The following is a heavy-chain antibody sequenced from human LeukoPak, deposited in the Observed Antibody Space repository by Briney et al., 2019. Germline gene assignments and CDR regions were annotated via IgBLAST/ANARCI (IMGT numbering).Heavy chain of an antibody. CDR2: IYYSGST. J-gene: IGHJ5*02. Sequence: KTSETLSLTCTVSGGSVSSSTYYWGWIRQPPGKGLQWIGSIYYSGSTYSIPSLKSRLTISLDTSKNQFSLKLSSVTAADTAVYYCARAYYGSGSYYKGFVGWFDPWGQGTLVTVSS. CDR1: GGSVSSSTYY. CDR3: ARAYYGSGSYYKGFVGWFDP. V-gene: IGHV4-39*07. D-gene: IGHD3-10*01.